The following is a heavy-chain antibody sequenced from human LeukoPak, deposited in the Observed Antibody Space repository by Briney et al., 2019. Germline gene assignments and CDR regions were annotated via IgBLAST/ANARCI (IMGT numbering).Heavy chain of an antibody. CDR1: GFTVSINY. CDR3: ARGSHSDSYEALDI. J-gene: IGHJ3*02. CDR2: IFSGDTI. V-gene: IGHV3-66*01. Sequence: GGSLRLSCAASGFTVSINYMNWVRQAPGKGLEWVSVIFSGDTIYYAESVKGRFTISRDNSKNTLYLQMDSLRAEDTALYYCARGSHSDSYEALDIWGQGTMVTVSS. D-gene: IGHD3-22*01.